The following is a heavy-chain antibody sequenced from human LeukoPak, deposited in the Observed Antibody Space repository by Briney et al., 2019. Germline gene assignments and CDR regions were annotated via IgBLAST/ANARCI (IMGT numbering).Heavy chain of an antibody. J-gene: IGHJ3*02. Sequence: GASVKVSCKASGYTFTSYAMNWVRQAPGQGLEWMGWINANTGNPTYAQGFTGRFVFSLDTSVSTAYLQISSLKAEDTAVYYCARDLRDYGDYEGDAFDIWGQGTMVTVSS. CDR2: INANTGNP. CDR3: ARDLRDYGDYEGDAFDI. V-gene: IGHV7-4-1*02. D-gene: IGHD4-17*01. CDR1: GYTFTSYA.